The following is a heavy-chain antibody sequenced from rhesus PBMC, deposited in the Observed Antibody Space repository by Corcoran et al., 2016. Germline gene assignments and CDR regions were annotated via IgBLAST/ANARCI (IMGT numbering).Heavy chain of an antibody. CDR2: INSGGGST. V-gene: IGHV3S42*01. J-gene: IGHJ4*01. CDR1: GFALRRYG. Sequence: EVQLVESWGGLAKPGGALSLRSSDWGFALRRYGTNWVRQTPGKGLEWISAINSGGGSTYYADSVKGRFTISRDNSKNTLSLQMNSLRAEDTALYYCAKDRYYRGSNYYFDYWGQGVLVTVSS. CDR3: AKDRYYRGSNYYFDY. D-gene: IGHD3-16*01.